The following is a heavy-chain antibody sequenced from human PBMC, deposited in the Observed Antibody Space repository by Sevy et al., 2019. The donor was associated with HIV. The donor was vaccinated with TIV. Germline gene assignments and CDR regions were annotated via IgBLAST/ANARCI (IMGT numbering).Heavy chain of an antibody. J-gene: IGHJ4*02. CDR1: GFTFSKYS. CDR3: AREGCTKPHDY. V-gene: IGHV3-23*01. Sequence: GGSLRLSCAASGFTFSKYSMSWVRQPPGKGLGWVSTLSFGWVEINYADSVKGRFTISRENSKSSVYLQMNNLRPEDTAVYYCAREGCTKPHDYWGQGTLVTVSS. CDR2: LSFGWVEI. D-gene: IGHD2-8*01.